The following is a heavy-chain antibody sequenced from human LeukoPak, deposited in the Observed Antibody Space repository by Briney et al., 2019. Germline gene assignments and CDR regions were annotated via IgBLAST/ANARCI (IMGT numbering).Heavy chain of an antibody. J-gene: IGHJ4*02. V-gene: IGHV4-59*02. D-gene: IGHD3-10*01. CDR3: ARGFHEPFDR. CDR2: VDYNGSP. CDR1: GASVSSSH. Sequence: PSETLSLTCTVSGASVSSSHWNWIRQSPGKGLEWIANVDYNGSPKYNPSLRGRGTMSLDTSKNQFSLKIESVTAADTALYYCARGFHEPFDRWGQGTLVTVSS.